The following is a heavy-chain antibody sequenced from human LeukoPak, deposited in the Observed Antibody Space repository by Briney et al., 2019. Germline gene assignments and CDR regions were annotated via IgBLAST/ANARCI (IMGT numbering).Heavy chain of an antibody. CDR1: GGSISSSHFY. Sequence: SETLSLTCTVSGGSISSSHFYWGWIRQPPGKGLEWLATIYYSGSTDYNTSLKSRITTSVDTYKKQFSLKLRSVTAADTAVYYCARQGFYDFHFDTWGQGTLVTVSS. V-gene: IGHV4-39*01. J-gene: IGHJ4*02. CDR3: ARQGFYDFHFDT. D-gene: IGHD3-3*01. CDR2: IYYSGST.